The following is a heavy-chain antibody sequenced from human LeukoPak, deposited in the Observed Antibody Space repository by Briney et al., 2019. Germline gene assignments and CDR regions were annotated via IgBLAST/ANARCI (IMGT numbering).Heavy chain of an antibody. CDR3: ARGPRNDP. J-gene: IGHJ5*02. CDR1: GYPFTTYE. CDR2: VHPDTGYA. V-gene: IGHV1-8*01. Sequence: ASVKLSCKTSGYPFTTYEINWVRQAAGQGLEWMGWVHPDTGYADYAQKFQGRVTMTSDTSISTAYMELSSLRSGDTAVYFCARGPRNDPWGQGTLVTVSS. D-gene: IGHD1-14*01.